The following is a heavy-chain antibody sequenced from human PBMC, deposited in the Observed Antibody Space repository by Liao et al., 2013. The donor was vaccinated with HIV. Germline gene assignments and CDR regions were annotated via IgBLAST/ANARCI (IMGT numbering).Heavy chain of an antibody. CDR3: ARDTGRTQNLRDAIDI. Sequence: QVQLQESGPGLVKPSQTLSLTCTVSGDSIRGGTSYWTWLRQPPGKGLEWIGHMYASGNANYRPSLENRVTISRDSSKNEFSLKMTSVTTEDTAIYYCARDTGRTQNLRDAIDIWGQGTMVTVS. J-gene: IGHJ3*02. D-gene: IGHD1-26*01. CDR1: GDSIRGGTSY. V-gene: IGHV4-61*02. CDR2: MYASGNA.